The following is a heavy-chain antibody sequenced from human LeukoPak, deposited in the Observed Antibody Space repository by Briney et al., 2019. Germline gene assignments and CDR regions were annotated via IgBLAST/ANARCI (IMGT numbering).Heavy chain of an antibody. CDR3: ARGGIAARPRGRSWFDP. J-gene: IGHJ5*02. D-gene: IGHD6-6*01. V-gene: IGHV3-7*01. CDR1: GFTFSSYW. Sequence: GGSLRLSCAASGFTFSSYWMSWVRQAPGKGLEWVANIKQDGSEKYYVDSVKGRFTISRDNAKNSLYLQMNSLRAEDTAVYYCARGGIAARPRGRSWFDPWGQGTLVTVSS. CDR2: IKQDGSEK.